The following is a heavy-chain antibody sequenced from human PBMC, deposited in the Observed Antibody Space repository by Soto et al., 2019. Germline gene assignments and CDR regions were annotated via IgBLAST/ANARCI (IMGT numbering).Heavy chain of an antibody. J-gene: IGHJ6*02. Sequence: QVHLVESGGGVVQPGRSLRLSCAASGFSFSTSGMHWVRQAPGKGLEWLALISNVGNIEYNADSVSGRFTISRDNSKNTMYLLSISIRPEITAVNYCAKDVSSGVYGGSDSHHGMDVWGQGTTVGVSS. V-gene: IGHV3-30*18. D-gene: IGHD6-19*01. CDR2: ISNVGNIE. CDR1: GFSFSTSG. CDR3: AKDVSSGVYGGSDSHHGMDV.